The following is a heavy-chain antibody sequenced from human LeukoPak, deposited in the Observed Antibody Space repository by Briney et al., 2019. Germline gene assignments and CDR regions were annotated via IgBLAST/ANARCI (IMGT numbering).Heavy chain of an antibody. CDR3: AKDLKRTVTTFGYFQH. CDR1: GFTFSSYA. Sequence: GGSLRLSCAASGFTFSSYAMSWVRQAPGKGLEWVSAISGSGGSTYYADSVKGRFTISRDNSKNTLYLQMNSLRAEDTAVYYCAKDLKRTVTTFGYFQHWGQGTLVTVSS. D-gene: IGHD4-17*01. J-gene: IGHJ1*01. V-gene: IGHV3-23*01. CDR2: ISGSGGST.